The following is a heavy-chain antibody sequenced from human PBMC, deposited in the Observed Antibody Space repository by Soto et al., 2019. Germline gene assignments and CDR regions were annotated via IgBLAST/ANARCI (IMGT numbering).Heavy chain of an antibody. Sequence: GGSLRLSCAASGFTFSSYAMSWVRQAPGKGLEWVSAISGSGGSTYYADSVKGRFTISRDNSKNTLYLQMNSLRAEDTAVYYCAKEQAEDYDFWSGYSQYYYYYYGMDVWGQGTTVTVSS. CDR1: GFTFSSYA. J-gene: IGHJ6*02. CDR2: ISGSGGST. V-gene: IGHV3-23*01. CDR3: AKEQAEDYDFWSGYSQYYYYYYGMDV. D-gene: IGHD3-3*01.